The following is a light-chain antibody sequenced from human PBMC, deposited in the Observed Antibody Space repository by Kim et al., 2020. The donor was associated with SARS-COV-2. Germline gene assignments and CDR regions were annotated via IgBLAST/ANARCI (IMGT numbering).Light chain of an antibody. CDR3: MQALQTPYT. Sequence: DILLTQSPLSLPVTPGEPASISCRSSQSLLHTNAYNYLDWYLQKPGQSPQLLIYLGSNRASGVPDRFSGSGSGTDFTLKISRVEAEDVGVYYCMQALQTPYTFGQGTKLEI. CDR1: QSLLHTNAYNY. J-gene: IGKJ2*01. V-gene: IGKV2-28*01. CDR2: LGS.